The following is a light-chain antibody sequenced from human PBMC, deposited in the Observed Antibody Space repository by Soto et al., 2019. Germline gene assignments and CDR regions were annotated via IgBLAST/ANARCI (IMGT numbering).Light chain of an antibody. CDR3: QQSYSYPPT. CDR1: QTISNY. CDR2: NAF. J-gene: IGKJ1*01. V-gene: IGKV1-39*01. Sequence: DIQMTQSPSSVSASVGDRVTITCRASQTISNYLNWYQQKPGKAPKLLIYNAFSLQSGVASTFSGSGYGTDFTLTITSLQFEDSATHYCQQSYSYPPTFGHGTKVEIK.